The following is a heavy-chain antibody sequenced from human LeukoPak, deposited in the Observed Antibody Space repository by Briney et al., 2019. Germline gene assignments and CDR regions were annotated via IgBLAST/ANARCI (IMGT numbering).Heavy chain of an antibody. D-gene: IGHD5-18*01. J-gene: IGHJ5*02. CDR2: IIPIFGTA. Sequence: SVKVSCKASGGTFSSYAISWVRQAPGQGLEWMGGIIPIFGTANYAQKFQGRVTITADESTSTAYMELSSLRSEDTAVYYCARAPLNVDTAMVREGDWFDPWGQGTLVTVSS. V-gene: IGHV1-69*13. CDR3: ARAPLNVDTAMVREGDWFDP. CDR1: GGTFSSYA.